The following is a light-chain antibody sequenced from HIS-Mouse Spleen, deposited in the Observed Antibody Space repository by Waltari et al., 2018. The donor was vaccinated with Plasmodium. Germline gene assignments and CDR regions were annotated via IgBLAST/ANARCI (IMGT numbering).Light chain of an antibody. CDR3: YSTDSSGNHRV. J-gene: IGLJ3*02. CDR1: ALPKKY. V-gene: IGLV3-10*01. CDR2: EDS. Sequence: SYELTQPPSVSVSPGQTARITCSGDALPKKYAYWYQQKSGQAPVLVIYEDSKRPSGSPVRFAGSSSGTMANLTISGAQVEDEADYYCYSTDSSGNHRVFGGGTKLTVL.